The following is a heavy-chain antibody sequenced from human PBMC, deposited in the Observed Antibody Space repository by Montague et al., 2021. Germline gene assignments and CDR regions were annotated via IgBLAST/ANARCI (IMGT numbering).Heavy chain of an antibody. CDR1: GGAISSFY. D-gene: IGHD3-16*01. Sequence: SETLSLTCTVSGGAISSFYWHWIRHSPGKGLEWIGEIYYNGNTKYDPFLKSRVTMSVDTSKNQFSLRLSSVTVADTAVYYCAREWGAFDSWGQRTLVTVSS. J-gene: IGHJ4*02. V-gene: IGHV4-59*01. CDR3: AREWGAFDS. CDR2: IYYNGNT.